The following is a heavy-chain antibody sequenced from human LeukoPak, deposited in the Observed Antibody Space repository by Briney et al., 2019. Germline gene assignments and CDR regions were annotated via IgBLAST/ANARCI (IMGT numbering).Heavy chain of an antibody. D-gene: IGHD3-10*01. CDR3: ARVYDYGSGGSPYYFDY. J-gene: IGHJ4*02. CDR1: GFTFDDYA. CDR2: ISWNSGSI. V-gene: IGHV3-9*01. Sequence: PGGSLRLSCAASGFTFDDYAMHWVRQAPGKGLEWVSGISWNSGSIGYADSVKGRFTISRDNAKNSLYLQMNSLRAEDTAVYYCARVYDYGSGGSPYYFDYWGQGTLVTVSS.